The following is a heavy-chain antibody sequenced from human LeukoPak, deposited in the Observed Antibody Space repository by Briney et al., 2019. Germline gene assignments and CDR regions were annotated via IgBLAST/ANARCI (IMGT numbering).Heavy chain of an antibody. CDR3: ARGYNWGSPTRNFYYLDV. V-gene: IGHV4-4*07. CDR1: GGSISSYY. Sequence: SETLSLTCTVSGGSISSYYWSWIRQPAGKGLEWVGRIYTSGSTNYNPSLKSRVTMSVDTSKNQFSLKLSSVTAADTAVYYCARGYNWGSPTRNFYYLDVWGKGSTVTVSS. CDR2: IYTSGST. J-gene: IGHJ6*03. D-gene: IGHD7-27*01.